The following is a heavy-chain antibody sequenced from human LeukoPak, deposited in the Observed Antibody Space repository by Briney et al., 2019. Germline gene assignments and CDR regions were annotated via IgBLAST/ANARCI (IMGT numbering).Heavy chain of an antibody. Sequence: GESLKISCKGSGYSFTSYWISWVRQMPGKGLEWMGRIDPSDSYTNYSPSFQGHVTISADKSISTAYLQWSSLKASDTAMYYCARHPRIVVVPAAPVGMDVWDKGTTVTVSS. V-gene: IGHV5-10-1*01. J-gene: IGHJ6*04. CDR1: GYSFTSYW. D-gene: IGHD2-2*01. CDR2: IDPSDSYT. CDR3: ARHPRIVVVPAAPVGMDV.